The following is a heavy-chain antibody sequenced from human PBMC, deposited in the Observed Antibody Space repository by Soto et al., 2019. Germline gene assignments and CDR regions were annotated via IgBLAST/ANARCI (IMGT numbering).Heavy chain of an antibody. CDR1: GFTFSSYG. D-gene: IGHD6-19*01. CDR2: ISYDGSNK. CDR3: AKAYSSGWYGAFDI. Sequence: GSLRLSCAASGFTFSSYGMHWVRQAPGKGQEWVAVISYDGSNKYYADSVKGRFTISRDNSKNTLYLQMNSLRAEDTAVYYCAKAYSSGWYGAFDIWGQGTMVTVSS. J-gene: IGHJ3*02. V-gene: IGHV3-30*18.